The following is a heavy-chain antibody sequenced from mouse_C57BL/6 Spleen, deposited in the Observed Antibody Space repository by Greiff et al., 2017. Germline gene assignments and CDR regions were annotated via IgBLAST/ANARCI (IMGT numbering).Heavy chain of an antibody. V-gene: IGHV1-69*01. Sequence: QVQLQQPGAELVMPGASVKLSCKASGYTFTSYWMHWVKQRPGQGLEWIGEIDPSDSYTNYNQKFKGKSTLTVDKSSSTAYMQLSSLTSADSAVYYCARCGLGRRYFDYWGQGTTLTVSS. CDR1: GYTFTSYW. CDR2: IDPSDSYT. CDR3: ARCGLGRRYFDY. J-gene: IGHJ2*01. D-gene: IGHD4-1*01.